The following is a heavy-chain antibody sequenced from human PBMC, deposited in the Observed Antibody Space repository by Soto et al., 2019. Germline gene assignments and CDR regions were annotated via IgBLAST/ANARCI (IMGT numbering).Heavy chain of an antibody. D-gene: IGHD2-2*01. CDR2: IYPGDSDT. V-gene: IGHV5-51*01. CDR1: GYSFTSYW. J-gene: IGHJ6*03. CDR3: AIYVGYCSSTSCYYYYHYYMEV. Sequence: GESLKISCKGSGYSFTSYWIGWVRQMPGKGLEWMGIIYPGDSDTRYSPSFHGQVTISADKSFSSAYLQWSSLKASDIAMYYCAIYVGYCSSTSCYYYYHYYMEVWGKGTTVTVSS.